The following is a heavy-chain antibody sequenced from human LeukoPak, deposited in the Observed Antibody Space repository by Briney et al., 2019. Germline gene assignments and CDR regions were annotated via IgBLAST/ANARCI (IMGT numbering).Heavy chain of an antibody. D-gene: IGHD2/OR15-2a*01. J-gene: IGHJ3*02. CDR3: ARDLSINAFDI. CDR1: GFTFSSYA. Sequence: GSLRLSCAASGFTFSSYAMSWVRQAPGKGLEWIAYMHGSGSPNYNPSLASRLTLSVDATENQLSLKLSSVTAADTAVYFCARDLSINAFDIWGPGTLVTVSS. CDR2: MHGSGSP. V-gene: IGHV4-59*12.